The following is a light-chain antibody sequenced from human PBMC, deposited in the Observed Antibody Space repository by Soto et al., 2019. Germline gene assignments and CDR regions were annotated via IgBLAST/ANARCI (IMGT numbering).Light chain of an antibody. J-gene: IGLJ1*01. CDR1: SSDVGAYNY. CDR2: DVS. Sequence: QSALTQPRSVSGSPGQSVTISCTGTSSDVGAYNYVSWYQQHPGKAPTLMIYDVSKRPSGVPDRFSGSKSGNTASLTISGLQAEDEADYYCCSCADSYTRLFGTGTKLTV. CDR3: CSCADSYTRL. V-gene: IGLV2-11*01.